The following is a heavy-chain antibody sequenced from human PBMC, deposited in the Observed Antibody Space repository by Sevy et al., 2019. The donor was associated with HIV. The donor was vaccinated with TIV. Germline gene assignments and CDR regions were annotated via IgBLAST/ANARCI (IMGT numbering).Heavy chain of an antibody. CDR2: IGYDGTDK. D-gene: IGHD6-13*01. V-gene: IGHV3-30*02. J-gene: IGHJ4*02. Sequence: GGSLRLSCTASGFTFSYYGMHWVRQAPGKGLEWVAFIGYDGTDKYYSESVKGRLAISRDNSKNTVFLEMNSLRTDDTAIYYCAKNTASAGTGGFDYWGQGALVTVSS. CDR3: AKNTASAGTGGFDY. CDR1: GFTFSYYG.